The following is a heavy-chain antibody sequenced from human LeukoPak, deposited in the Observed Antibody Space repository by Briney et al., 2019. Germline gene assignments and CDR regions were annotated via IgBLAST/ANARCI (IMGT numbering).Heavy chain of an antibody. CDR3: VSQRVHGYEY. D-gene: IGHD6-6*01. V-gene: IGHV3-30*03. CDR1: RYTFSVYG. J-gene: IGHJ4*02. CDR2: ISYDGSNK. Sequence: GGSLRLSCADPRYTFSVYGMQLVCQAPGKGLEWVALISYDGSNKYYADSVKGRFTISRDNSKNTLYLQMNSLRADAMALYSSVSQRVHGYEYWGQGTLVTVSS.